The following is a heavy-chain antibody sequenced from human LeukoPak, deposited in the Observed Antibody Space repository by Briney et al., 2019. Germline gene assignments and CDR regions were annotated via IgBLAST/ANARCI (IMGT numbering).Heavy chain of an antibody. CDR3: ARDPGWELRGGYYYYMDV. CDR1: GFTFSSYS. CDR2: ISSSSSYI. J-gene: IGHJ6*03. D-gene: IGHD1-26*01. V-gene: IGHV3-21*01. Sequence: PGGSLRLSCAASGFTFSSYSMNWVRQAPGKGLEWVSSISSSSSYIYYADSVKGRFTISRDNAKNSLYLQMNSLRAEDTAVYYCARDPGWELRGGYYYYMDVWGKGTTVTVSS.